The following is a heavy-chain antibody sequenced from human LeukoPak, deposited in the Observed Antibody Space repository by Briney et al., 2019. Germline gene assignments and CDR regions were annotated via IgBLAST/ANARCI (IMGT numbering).Heavy chain of an antibody. CDR1: LGTFSSYA. D-gene: IGHD3-10*01. CDR3: ARQFLWFGTNNWFDS. Sequence: SAKVSCKASLGTFSSYAINCVPENPRQGHEWMWGIFPIFGTPNYAQKFQGRVTITADESTSTAYMELSSLRSEDTAVYYCARQFLWFGTNNWFDSWGQGTLVTVSS. CDR2: IFPIFGTP. J-gene: IGHJ5*01. V-gene: IGHV1-69*01.